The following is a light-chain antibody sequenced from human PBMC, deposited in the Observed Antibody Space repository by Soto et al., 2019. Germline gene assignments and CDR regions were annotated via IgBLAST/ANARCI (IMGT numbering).Light chain of an antibody. J-gene: IGLJ1*01. CDR1: SSDVGGYNF. V-gene: IGLV2-14*01. CDR3: SSYTSSSTLV. Sequence: QSVLTQPASVSGTPGQSITIACTGTSSDVGGYNFVSWYQQHPGKAPKLMIYDVTIRPSEVSSRFSGSKSGNTASLTISGLQAEDEADYYCSSYTSSSTLVFGTGTKLTVL. CDR2: DVT.